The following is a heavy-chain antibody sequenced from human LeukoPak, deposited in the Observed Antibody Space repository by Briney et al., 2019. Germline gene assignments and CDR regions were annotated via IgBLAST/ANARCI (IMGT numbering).Heavy chain of an antibody. Sequence: PGGSLRLSCAASGFTFSSYSMNWVRQAPGKGLEWVSSISSSSSYIYYADSVRGRFTISRDNAKNSLYLQMNSLRAEDMAVYYCAKDHGGELLDAFDIWGQGTMVTVSS. J-gene: IGHJ3*02. D-gene: IGHD1-26*01. CDR1: GFTFSSYS. V-gene: IGHV3-21*01. CDR2: ISSSSSYI. CDR3: AKDHGGELLDAFDI.